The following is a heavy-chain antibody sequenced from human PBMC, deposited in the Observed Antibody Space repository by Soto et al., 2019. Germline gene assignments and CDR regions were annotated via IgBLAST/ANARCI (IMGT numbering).Heavy chain of an antibody. D-gene: IGHD3-10*01. CDR3: ARHHESRSSEVY. CDR2: ISYDGSNK. J-gene: IGHJ4*02. CDR1: GFTFSSYG. V-gene: IGHV3-30*03. Sequence: GGSLRLSCAASGFTFSSYGMHWVRQAPGKGLEWVAVISYDGSNKYYADSVKGRFTISRDNSKNTLYLQMNSLRAEDTAVYYCARHHESRSSEVYWGQGTLVTVSS.